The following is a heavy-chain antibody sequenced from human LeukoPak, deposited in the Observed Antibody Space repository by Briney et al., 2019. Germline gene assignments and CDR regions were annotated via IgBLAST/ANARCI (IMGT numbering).Heavy chain of an antibody. CDR2: IYYSGRT. V-gene: IGHV4-39*01. CDR1: VGSISRSSYY. J-gene: IGHJ4*02. D-gene: IGHD3-9*01. CDR3: ARLGEYYDILTGYYPYYFDY. Sequence: KPSETLSLTCTVSVGSISRSSYYWGWIRQPPGKGLERIGRIYYSGRTYYNPSLRSRVTISVDTSNNQFSLNLTSVTAADTALYFCARLGEYYDILTGYYPYYFDYWGQGTLVTASS.